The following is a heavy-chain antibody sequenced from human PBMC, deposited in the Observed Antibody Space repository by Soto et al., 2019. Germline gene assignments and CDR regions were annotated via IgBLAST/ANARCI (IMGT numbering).Heavy chain of an antibody. J-gene: IGHJ6*02. CDR3: ARSHGLHTPYYYYYGMDV. Sequence: GASVKVCCKSSGYTFTIYGISWVRQAPGQGLEWMGWISAYNGNTNYAQKLQGRVTMTTDTSTGTAYMELRSLRSDDTAVYYCARSHGLHTPYYYYYGMDVWGQGTTVTVSS. CDR2: ISAYNGNT. D-gene: IGHD4-4*01. V-gene: IGHV1-18*01. CDR1: GYTFTIYG.